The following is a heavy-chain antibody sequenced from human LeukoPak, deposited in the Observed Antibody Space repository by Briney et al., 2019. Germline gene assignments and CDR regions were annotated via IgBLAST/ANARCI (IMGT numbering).Heavy chain of an antibody. CDR1: GFTFDDYG. J-gene: IGHJ4*02. Sequence: GGSLRLSCAASGFTFDDYGLSWVRQAPGKGLEWVSTINWNGGSTGYADSVKGRFTISRDNAKNSLYLQMNSLGAEDTALYYCARVSDISVAAYFDYWGQGTLVTVSS. CDR3: ARVSDISVAAYFDY. V-gene: IGHV3-20*04. CDR2: INWNGGST. D-gene: IGHD6-19*01.